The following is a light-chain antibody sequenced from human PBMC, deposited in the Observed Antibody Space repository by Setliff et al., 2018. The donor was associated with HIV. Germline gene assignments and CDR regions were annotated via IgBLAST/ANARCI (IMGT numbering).Light chain of an antibody. J-gene: IGLJ2*01. CDR1: SSDVGGYNY. V-gene: IGLV2-14*01. CDR2: DVS. CDR3: SSYTSSSSVV. Sequence: QSVLTQPASVSGSPGQSITISCTGTSSDVGGYNYVSWYQQHTGKAPKLMIYDVSKRPSGVSNRFSGSKSGNTASLTISGLQADDEADYYCSSYTSSSSVVFGGGTK.